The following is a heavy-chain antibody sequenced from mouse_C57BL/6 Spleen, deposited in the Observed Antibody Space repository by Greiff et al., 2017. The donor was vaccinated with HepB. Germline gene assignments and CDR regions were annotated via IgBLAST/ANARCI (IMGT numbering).Heavy chain of an antibody. V-gene: IGHV5-6*01. Sequence: EVKLMESGGDLVKPGGSLKLSCAASGFTFSSYGMSWVRQTPDKRLEWVATISSGGSYTYYPDSVKGRFTISRDNAKNTLYLQMSSLKSEDTAMYYCASLLTGTFCYAMDYWGQGTSVTVSS. CDR3: ASLLTGTFCYAMDY. CDR2: ISSGGSYT. J-gene: IGHJ4*01. CDR1: GFTFSSYG. D-gene: IGHD4-1*01.